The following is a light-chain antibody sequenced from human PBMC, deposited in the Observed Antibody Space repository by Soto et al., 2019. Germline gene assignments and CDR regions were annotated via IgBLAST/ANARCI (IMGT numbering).Light chain of an antibody. Sequence: QSVLTQPASVSGSPGQSITISCTGTSSDVGGYNYVSWYQQHPGKAPKLMIYDVSNRPSGVSNRFSGSKSGNTASLTISGLQAEYEADYYCSSYTSSSTEFGGGTKLTVL. CDR1: SSDVGGYNY. V-gene: IGLV2-14*01. CDR2: DVS. CDR3: SSYTSSSTE. J-gene: IGLJ2*01.